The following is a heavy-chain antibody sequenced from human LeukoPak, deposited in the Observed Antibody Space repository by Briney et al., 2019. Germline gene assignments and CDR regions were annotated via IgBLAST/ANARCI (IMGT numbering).Heavy chain of an antibody. J-gene: IGHJ4*02. CDR2: IVVGRGNT. CDR3: AAEVYRGGDCCHLDY. D-gene: IGHD2-21*02. V-gene: IGHV1-58*01. CDR1: GFTFTSSA. Sequence: SVKVSCKTSGFTFTSSAVQWVRQARGQRLEWIGWIVVGRGNTNYAQNLQGRVTITRDLSTSTAYMELSSLRSEDTAVYYCAAEVYRGGDCCHLDYWGQGTLVTVSS.